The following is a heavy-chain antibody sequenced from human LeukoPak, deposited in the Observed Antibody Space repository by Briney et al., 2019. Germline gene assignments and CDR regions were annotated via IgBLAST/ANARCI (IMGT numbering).Heavy chain of an antibody. CDR1: GGSFSGYY. CDR2: INHSGST. D-gene: IGHD5-12*01. V-gene: IGHV4-34*01. Sequence: PSETLSLTCAVYGGSFSGYYWNWIRQPPGKGLEWVGEINHSGSTNYNPSLKSRVTISVDTSKNQFSLKLSSVTAADTAVYYCARGRSTGRDFEIVATDFDYWGRGTLVTVSS. CDR3: ARGRSTGRDFEIVATDFDY. J-gene: IGHJ4*02.